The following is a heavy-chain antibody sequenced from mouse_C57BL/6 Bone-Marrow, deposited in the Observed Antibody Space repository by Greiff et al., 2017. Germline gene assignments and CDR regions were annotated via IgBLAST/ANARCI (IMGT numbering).Heavy chain of an antibody. CDR3: ARKEVYYGNYGGAMDY. V-gene: IGHV1-20*01. D-gene: IGHD2-1*01. Sequence: EVQLQQSGPELVKPGDSVKISCKASGYSFTGYFMNWVMQSHGKSLEWIGRINPYNGDTFYNQKFKGKATLTVDKSSSTAHMELRSLTSEDSAVYYCARKEVYYGNYGGAMDYWGQGTSVTVSS. CDR2: INPYNGDT. J-gene: IGHJ4*01. CDR1: GYSFTGYF.